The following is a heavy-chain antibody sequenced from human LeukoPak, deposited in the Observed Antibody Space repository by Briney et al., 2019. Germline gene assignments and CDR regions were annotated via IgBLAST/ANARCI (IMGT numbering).Heavy chain of an antibody. D-gene: IGHD2-15*01. V-gene: IGHV4-34*01. J-gene: IGHJ6*02. Sequence: PSETLSLTCAVYGGSFSGYYWSWIRQPPGKGLEWIGEINHSGSTNYNPSLKSRVTISVDTPKNQFSLKLSSVTAADTAVYYCAGIVVVVAATPEQEFYYGMDVWGQGTTVTVSS. CDR1: GGSFSGYY. CDR3: AGIVVVVAATPEQEFYYGMDV. CDR2: INHSGST.